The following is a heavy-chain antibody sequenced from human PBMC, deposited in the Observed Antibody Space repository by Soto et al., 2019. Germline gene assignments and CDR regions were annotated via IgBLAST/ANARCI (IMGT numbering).Heavy chain of an antibody. V-gene: IGHV4-59*01. CDR2: VYYTGST. CDR3: ARYSSGWPGNGMDV. CDR1: GGSISNFF. D-gene: IGHD6-19*01. Sequence: SETLSLTCSVSGGSISNFFWSWIRQPPGKGLEWIGYVYYTGSTSYNPSLKSRVTISVDMAKKQFSLNVSSVTSADTAVYYCARYSSGWPGNGMDVWGQGAAVTVSS. J-gene: IGHJ6*02.